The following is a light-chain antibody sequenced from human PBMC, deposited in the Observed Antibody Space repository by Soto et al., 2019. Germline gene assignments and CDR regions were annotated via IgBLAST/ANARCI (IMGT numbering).Light chain of an antibody. CDR2: GAS. J-gene: IGKJ5*01. Sequence: ETGLTQSPGTLSLSPGERATLSCRASQSITNNSLAWYQQKPGQAPRLLIYGASRRVTGIPDRFSGSGSGTDFTLTISRLEPEDFAVYYCQQYRTSPITFGQGTRLEIK. CDR1: QSITNNS. V-gene: IGKV3-20*01. CDR3: QQYRTSPIT.